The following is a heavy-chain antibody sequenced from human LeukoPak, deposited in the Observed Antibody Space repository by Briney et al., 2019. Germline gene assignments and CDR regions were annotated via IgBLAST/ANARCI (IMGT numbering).Heavy chain of an antibody. CDR1: GFTFSSYA. J-gene: IGHJ6*03. Sequence: GGPLRLSCAASGFTFSSYAMHWVRQAPGKGLEWVAVISYDGSNKYYADSVKGRFTISRDNSKNTLYLQMNSLRAEDTAVYYCAKHDRGYSYGYSYYYMDVWGKGTTVTISS. V-gene: IGHV3-30*04. CDR3: AKHDRGYSYGYSYYYMDV. D-gene: IGHD5-18*01. CDR2: ISYDGSNK.